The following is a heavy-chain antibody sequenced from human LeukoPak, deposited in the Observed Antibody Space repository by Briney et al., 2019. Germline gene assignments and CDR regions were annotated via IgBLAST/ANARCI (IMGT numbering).Heavy chain of an antibody. CDR2: ISAYNGNT. CDR1: GYTFTSYG. J-gene: IGHJ4*02. Sequence: ASVKVSCKASGYTFTSYGISWVRQAPGQGLEWMGWISAYNGNTNYAQKLQGRVTMTTDTSTSTAYMELRSLRSDDTAVYYCARDLGSSGWYSERTGGYWGQGTLVTVSS. CDR3: ARDLGSSGWYSERTGGY. V-gene: IGHV1-18*01. D-gene: IGHD6-19*01.